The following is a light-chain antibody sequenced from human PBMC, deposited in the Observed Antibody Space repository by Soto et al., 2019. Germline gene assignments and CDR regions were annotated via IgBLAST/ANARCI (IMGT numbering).Light chain of an antibody. J-gene: IGLJ1*01. CDR3: SSSAGINNLYV. CDR2: EVN. Sequence: QSALTQPPSASGSPGQSVTISCTGTSSDVGGYKYVSWYQQHPGKAPKLMIYEVNKPPSGVPDRFSGSKSGNTASPTFSGLQAEDEAYYYCSSSAGINNLYVFGTGTKVTVL. V-gene: IGLV2-8*01. CDR1: SSDVGGYKY.